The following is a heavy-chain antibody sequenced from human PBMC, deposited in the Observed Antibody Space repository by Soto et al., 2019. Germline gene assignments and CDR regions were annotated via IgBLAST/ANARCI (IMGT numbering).Heavy chain of an antibody. CDR1: GYNFNYYY. Sequence: QVQLVQSGAEVKKPGASVKVSCKASGYNFNYYYIHWVRQAPGQGLDWMGKIYPSGGSTNYAQKFWGRVTMSRDTSTSTVYMELSSLRSDDTAVYYCARDFAYGNYAYNWFGSWGQGTLVTVSS. V-gene: IGHV1-46*02. CDR2: IYPSGGST. CDR3: ARDFAYGNYAYNWFGS. J-gene: IGHJ5*01. D-gene: IGHD4-17*01.